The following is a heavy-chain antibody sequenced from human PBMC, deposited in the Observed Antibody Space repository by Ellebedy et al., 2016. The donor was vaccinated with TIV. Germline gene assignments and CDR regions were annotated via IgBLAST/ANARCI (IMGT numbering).Heavy chain of an antibody. CDR2: ISYDGSNK. V-gene: IGHV3-30-3*01. CDR3: ARDLIVVVVAAPGDY. D-gene: IGHD2-15*01. Sequence: GESLKISXAASGFTFSSYAMHWVRQAPGKGLEWVAVISYDGSNKYYADSVKGRFTISRDNSKNTLYLQMNSLRAEDTAVYYCARDLIVVVVAAPGDYWGQGTLVTVSS. J-gene: IGHJ4*02. CDR1: GFTFSSYA.